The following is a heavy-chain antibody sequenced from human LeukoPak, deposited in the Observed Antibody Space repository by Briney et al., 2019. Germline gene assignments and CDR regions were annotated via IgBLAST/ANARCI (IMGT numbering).Heavy chain of an antibody. CDR1: GFTFSSYG. Sequence: PGGSLRLSCAASGFTFSSYGMHWVRQAPGKGLEWVAVIWYDGSNKYYADSMKGRFTISRDNSKNTLYLQMNSLRAEDTAVYYCARDELTTVTTGLGYWGQGTLVTVSS. CDR3: ARDELTTVTTGLGY. D-gene: IGHD4-17*01. CDR2: IWYDGSNK. V-gene: IGHV3-33*01. J-gene: IGHJ4*02.